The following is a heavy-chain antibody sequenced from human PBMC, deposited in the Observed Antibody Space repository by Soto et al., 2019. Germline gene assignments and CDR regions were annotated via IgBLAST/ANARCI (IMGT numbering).Heavy chain of an antibody. CDR3: ARDLGGSSWYYYYYGMDV. Sequence: QVQLVESGGGVVQPGRSLRLSCAASGFTFSSYAMHWVRQAPGKGLEWVAVISYDGSNKYYADSVKGRFTISRDNSKNTXYLQMNSLRAEDTAVYYCARDLGGSSWYYYYYGMDVWGQGNTVTVSS. CDR1: GFTFSSYA. CDR2: ISYDGSNK. D-gene: IGHD6-13*01. V-gene: IGHV3-30-3*01. J-gene: IGHJ6*02.